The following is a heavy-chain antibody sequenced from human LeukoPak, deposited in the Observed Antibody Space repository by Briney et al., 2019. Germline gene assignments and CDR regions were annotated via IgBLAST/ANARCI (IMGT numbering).Heavy chain of an antibody. D-gene: IGHD6-25*01. J-gene: IGHJ2*01. CDR1: GFTFSSYS. V-gene: IGHV3-21*01. CDR2: ITSSSSHM. Sequence: PGGSLRLSCAASGFTFSSYSMNRVRQAPGKGLEWVSSITSSSSHMYYANSLKGRFTISRDNAKNSLYLQMNSLRAEDTAVYYCARDSAHPYWYFDLWGRGTLVTVSS. CDR3: ARDSAHPYWYFDL.